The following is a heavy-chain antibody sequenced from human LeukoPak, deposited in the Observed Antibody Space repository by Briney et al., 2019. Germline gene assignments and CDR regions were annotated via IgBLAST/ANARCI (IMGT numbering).Heavy chain of an antibody. CDR3: ARAWGDSGYYFDY. D-gene: IGHD6-25*01. CDR1: GFTFRNYV. J-gene: IGHJ4*02. V-gene: IGHV3-30-3*01. Sequence: GGSLRLSCAASGFTFRNYVIHWVRQAPGKGLEWVAVTSSDLNVKLYADSVKGRFTISRDNAKNSLYLQMNSLRAEDTAVYYCARAWGDSGYYFDYWGQGTLVTVSS. CDR2: TSSDLNVK.